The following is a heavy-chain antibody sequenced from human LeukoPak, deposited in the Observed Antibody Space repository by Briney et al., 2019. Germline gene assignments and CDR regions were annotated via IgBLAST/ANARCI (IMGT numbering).Heavy chain of an antibody. CDR3: AKEEWQLVPDYYYYMDV. D-gene: IGHD6-6*01. Sequence: PGGSLRLSCAASGFTVSGYYMSWVRQAPGKGLEWVSTIYSGGSTYYADSVKGRFTISRDNSKNTLYLQMNSLRAEDTAIYYCAKEEWQLVPDYYYYMDVWGKGTTVTVSS. CDR2: IYSGGST. V-gene: IGHV3-53*01. CDR1: GFTVSGYY. J-gene: IGHJ6*03.